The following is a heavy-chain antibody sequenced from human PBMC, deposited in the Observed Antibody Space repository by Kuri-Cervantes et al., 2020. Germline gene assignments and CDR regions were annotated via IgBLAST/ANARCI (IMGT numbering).Heavy chain of an antibody. J-gene: IGHJ4*01. V-gene: IGHV4-34*01. CDR1: GGSFSGYY. CDR2: INHSGST. CDR3: ARGLDYPSTFDY. D-gene: IGHD2-2*03. Sequence: GSLRLSCAVYGGSFSGYYWSWIRQPPGKGLEWIGEINHSGSTNYNPSLKSRVTISVDTSKNQFSLRLSSVTAADTAVYFCARGLDYPSTFDYWGQGALVTVSS.